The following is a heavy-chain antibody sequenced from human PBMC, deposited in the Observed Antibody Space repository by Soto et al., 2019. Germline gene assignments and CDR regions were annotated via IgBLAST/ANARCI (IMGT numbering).Heavy chain of an antibody. V-gene: IGHV1-46*01. CDR3: ARAPYSSSSFFFDY. CDR2: VHPSGGNT. CDR1: GYSFTAYF. D-gene: IGHD6-6*01. Sequence: ASVEVSCKASGYSFTAYFIHWVRQAPGQGLEWMGIVHPSGGNTNYAQKFQGRVTMTWDTSTTTVYMELSSLRSDDTAVYYCARAPYSSSSFFFDYWGQGTPVTVSS. J-gene: IGHJ4*02.